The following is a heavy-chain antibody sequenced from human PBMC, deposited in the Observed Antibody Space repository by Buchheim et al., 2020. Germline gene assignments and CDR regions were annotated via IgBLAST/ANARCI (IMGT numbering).Heavy chain of an antibody. CDR2: ISGSGGST. Sequence: EVQLLESGGGLVQPGGSLRLSCAASGFTFSDYAMTWVRQAPGKGLEWVSSISGSGGSTYYADSVKGRFTFSRANSKNTLYLQMNSLRAEDTALYYCAKEGNGDYVGWFDPWGQGTL. V-gene: IGHV3-23*01. J-gene: IGHJ5*02. CDR3: AKEGNGDYVGWFDP. D-gene: IGHD4-17*01. CDR1: GFTFSDYA.